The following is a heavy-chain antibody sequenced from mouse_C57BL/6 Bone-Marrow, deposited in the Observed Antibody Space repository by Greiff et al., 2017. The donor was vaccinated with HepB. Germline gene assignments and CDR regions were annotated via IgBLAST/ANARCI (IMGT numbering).Heavy chain of an antibody. J-gene: IGHJ3*01. D-gene: IGHD2-5*01. CDR2: INPNNGGT. CDR3: ARYGEGTYSNLFAY. Sequence: VQLQQSGPELVKPGASVKIPCKASGYTFTDYNMDWVKQSHGKSLEWIGDINPNNGGTIYNQKFKGKATLTVDKSSSTAYMELRSLTSEDTAVYYCARYGEGTYSNLFAYWGQGTLVTVSA. V-gene: IGHV1-18*01. CDR1: GYTFTDYN.